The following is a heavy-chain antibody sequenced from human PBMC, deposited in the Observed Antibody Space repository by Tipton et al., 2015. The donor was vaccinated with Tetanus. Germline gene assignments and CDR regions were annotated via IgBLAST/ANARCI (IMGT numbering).Heavy chain of an antibody. Sequence: TLSLTCAVYGASFSDYYWSWIRQAPGKGLEWIGEINHSGNTNHNPSLKSRVTLSVDTSKNQFSLRLSSVTAADTAVYYCARRGDYVFYYESSGYLWGAAFDIWGQGTMVSVSA. CDR2: INHSGNT. J-gene: IGHJ3*02. CDR1: GASFSDYY. V-gene: IGHV4-34*01. D-gene: IGHD3-22*01. CDR3: ARRGDYVFYYESSGYLWGAAFDI.